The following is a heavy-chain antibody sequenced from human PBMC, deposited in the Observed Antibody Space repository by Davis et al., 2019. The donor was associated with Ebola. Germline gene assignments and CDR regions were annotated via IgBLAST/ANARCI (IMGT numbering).Heavy chain of an antibody. J-gene: IGHJ6*02. D-gene: IGHD4-17*01. CDR2: ITPYNGRA. CDR3: ARGLLDHGDYAGWGLDV. CDR1: GYIFPSYG. Sequence: ASVKVSCKASGYIFPSYGIGWVRQAPGQGLEWMGCITPYNGRANYGQRFQGRVTMTTDTSTTSAYMELRSLTSDDTAVYYCARGLLDHGDYAGWGLDVWGQGTTVTVSS. V-gene: IGHV1-18*01.